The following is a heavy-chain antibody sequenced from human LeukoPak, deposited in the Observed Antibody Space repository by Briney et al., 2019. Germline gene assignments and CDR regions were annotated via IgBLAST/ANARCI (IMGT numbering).Heavy chain of an antibody. CDR3: ARIPTS. Sequence: KTSETLSLTCIVSGGSISSSSYYWGWIRQPPGKGLEWIGSIYYSGSTYYNPSLKSRVTISVDTSKNQFSLKLSSVTAADTAVYYCARIPTSWGQGTLVTVSS. D-gene: IGHD1/OR15-1a*01. CDR2: IYYSGST. CDR1: GGSISSSSYY. J-gene: IGHJ4*02. V-gene: IGHV4-39*07.